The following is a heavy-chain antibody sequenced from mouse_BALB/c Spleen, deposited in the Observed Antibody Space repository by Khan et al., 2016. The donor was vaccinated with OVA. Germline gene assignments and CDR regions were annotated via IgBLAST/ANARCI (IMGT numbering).Heavy chain of an antibody. CDR1: GYSITSDYA. D-gene: IGHD1-1*01. J-gene: IGHJ2*01. V-gene: IGHV3-2*02. Sequence: EVQLQESGPGLVKPSQSLSLICTVTGYSITSDYAWNWIRQFPGNKLEWMGFISYSGNTNYNPSLKSRISITRDTSKNQFFLNLNSVTTEATATYYCARVYGGDFDYGGQGTTLTVSS. CDR3: ARVYGGDFDY. CDR2: ISYSGNT.